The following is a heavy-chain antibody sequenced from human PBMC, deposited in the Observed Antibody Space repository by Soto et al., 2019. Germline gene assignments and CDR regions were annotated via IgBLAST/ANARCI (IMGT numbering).Heavy chain of an antibody. CDR1: GFTFSSYS. CDR3: ARAYYYEYYYYGMDV. D-gene: IGHD3-22*01. V-gene: IGHV3-48*02. J-gene: IGHJ6*02. CDR2: ISSSSSTI. Sequence: EVQLVESGGGLVQPGGSLRLSCAASGFTFSSYSMNWVRQAPGKGLEWVSYISSSSSTIYYADSVKGRFTISRDNAKNSLYLQMNSLRDEDTAVYYCARAYYYEYYYYGMDVWRQGTTVTVSS.